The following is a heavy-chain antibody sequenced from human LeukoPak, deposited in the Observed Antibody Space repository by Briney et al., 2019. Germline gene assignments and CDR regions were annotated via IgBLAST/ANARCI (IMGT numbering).Heavy chain of an antibody. J-gene: IGHJ6*02. V-gene: IGHV4-34*01. D-gene: IGHD6-19*01. Sequence: PSETLSLTCAVYGGSFSSYYWSWIRQPPGKGPEWNGEINHSGSTNYNPSLKSRITISVDTSKNQFSLKLSSVTAADTAVYYCARGRPRRIAVAPLGYYYGMDVCGQGTTVTVSS. CDR1: GGSFSSYY. CDR3: ARGRPRRIAVAPLGYYYGMDV. CDR2: INHSGST.